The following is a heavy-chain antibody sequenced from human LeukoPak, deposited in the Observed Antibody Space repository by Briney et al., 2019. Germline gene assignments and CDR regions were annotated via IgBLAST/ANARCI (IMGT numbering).Heavy chain of an antibody. J-gene: IGHJ4*02. CDR1: GGSFSSYY. D-gene: IGHD3-10*01. V-gene: IGHV4-59*01. CDR3: ARTEYFFDH. CDR2: IYYSGST. Sequence: SETLSLTCTVSGGSFSSYYWSCIRQPPGKRLEWIGYIYYSGSTNYNPSLKSRVSMSVDTSKNQFSLNLNSVTAADTAVYYCARTEYFFDHWGQGTLVTVSS.